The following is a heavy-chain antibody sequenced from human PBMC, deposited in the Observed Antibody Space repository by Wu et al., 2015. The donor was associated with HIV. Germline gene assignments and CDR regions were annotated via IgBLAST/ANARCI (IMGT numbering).Heavy chain of an antibody. J-gene: IGHJ3*02. Sequence: QVQLVQSGAEVKKPGASVMVSCKASEYTFTDYYLHWIRQAPGQGLEWLGWINSRSGDTYYSPKFQGRVTLTRDTSSSTAYMEVSSLTSDDTALYYCARERDTSMGPRGRVFDMWGQGTMVTVSS. V-gene: IGHV1-2*02. CDR2: INSRSGDT. CDR3: ARERDTSMGPRGRVFDM. CDR1: EYTFTDYY. D-gene: IGHD5-18*01.